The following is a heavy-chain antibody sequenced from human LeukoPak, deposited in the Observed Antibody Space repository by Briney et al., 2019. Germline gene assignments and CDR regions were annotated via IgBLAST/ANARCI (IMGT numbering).Heavy chain of an antibody. D-gene: IGHD6-25*01. V-gene: IGHV3-21*01. J-gene: IGHJ4*02. CDR1: GFAFNTYT. CDR3: ARVSSNPYSRGYYHFDY. Sequence: GGSLRLSCAASGFAFNTYTMNWVRQTPGKGLEWVSSISSTGAYIYHADSMDGRFTVSRDNARNLLYLHMNSRRAEDSAMYFCARVSSNPYSRGYYHFDYWGQGTLVTVSS. CDR2: ISSTGAYI.